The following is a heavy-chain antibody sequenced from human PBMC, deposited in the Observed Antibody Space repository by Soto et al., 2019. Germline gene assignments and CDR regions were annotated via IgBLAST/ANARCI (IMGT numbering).Heavy chain of an antibody. CDR1: GYTFTSYG. D-gene: IGHD3-3*01. V-gene: IGHV1-18*01. CDR2: ISAYNGNT. Sequence: ASVKVSCKASGYTFTSYGISWVRQAPGQGLEWMGWISAYNGNTNYAQKLQGRVTMTTDTSTSTAYMELRSLRSDDTAVYYCARASYYDFWSGYYTWSYYYYGMDVWGQGTTVTVSS. J-gene: IGHJ6*02. CDR3: ARASYYDFWSGYYTWSYYYYGMDV.